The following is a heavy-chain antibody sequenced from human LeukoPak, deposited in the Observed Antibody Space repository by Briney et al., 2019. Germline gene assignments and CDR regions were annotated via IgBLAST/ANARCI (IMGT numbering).Heavy chain of an antibody. CDR3: ARVHQLLSSGGWFDP. CDR2: INSDGSGT. V-gene: IGHV3-74*01. CDR1: GFTFISYW. D-gene: IGHD2-2*01. Sequence: GGSLRLSCAASGFTFISYWMHWVRQAPGKGLVWVSRINSDGSGTGYADSVKGRFTISRDNAKKSLYLQMNSLRAEDTALYHCARVHQLLSSGGWFDPWGQGTLVTVSS. J-gene: IGHJ5*02.